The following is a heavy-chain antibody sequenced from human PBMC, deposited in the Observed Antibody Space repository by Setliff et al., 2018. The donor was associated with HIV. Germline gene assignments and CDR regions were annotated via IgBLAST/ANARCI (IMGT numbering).Heavy chain of an antibody. D-gene: IGHD2-21*01. CDR1: GFTFNIYT. Sequence: GGSLRLSCAASGFTFNIYTMNWVRQAPGKGLEWVSSLSGDSNHIYYADSVKGRFTISRDNSKNTLYLQMNSLRAEDTAVYYCVGTDIVVVLPPDVWGQGTTVTVSS. CDR2: LSGDSNHI. J-gene: IGHJ6*02. CDR3: VGTDIVVVLPPDV. V-gene: IGHV3-21*01.